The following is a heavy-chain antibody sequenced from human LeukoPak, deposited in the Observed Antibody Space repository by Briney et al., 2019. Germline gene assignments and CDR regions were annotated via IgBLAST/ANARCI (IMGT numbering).Heavy chain of an antibody. CDR1: GYTFTRYY. CDR3: ARESGLGYFEAALWGAFDI. J-gene: IGHJ3*02. V-gene: IGHV1-46*01. D-gene: IGHD3-9*01. CDR2: INPSGAGT. Sequence: ASVKVSCKASGYTFTRYYMHWVRQAPGQGLEWMGLINPSGAGTTYAQNFQGRVTMTRDTSTSTVYMDLSSLRSEDTAVYYCARESGLGYFEAALWGAFDIWGQGTMVTVSS.